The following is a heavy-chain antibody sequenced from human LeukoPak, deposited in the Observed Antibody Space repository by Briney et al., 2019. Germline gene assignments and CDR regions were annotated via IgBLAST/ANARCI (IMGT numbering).Heavy chain of an antibody. V-gene: IGHV1-2*02. J-gene: IGHJ5*02. CDR1: GYTFTGYY. CDR3: ARDRLVIISPANWFDP. CDR2: INPNSGGT. D-gene: IGHD3-9*01. Sequence: ASVKVSCKASGYTFTGYYMHWVRQAPGQGLEWMGWINPNSGGTNYAQKFQGRVTMTRDTSISTAYMELGRLRSDDTAVYYCARDRLVIISPANWFDPWGQGTLVTVSS.